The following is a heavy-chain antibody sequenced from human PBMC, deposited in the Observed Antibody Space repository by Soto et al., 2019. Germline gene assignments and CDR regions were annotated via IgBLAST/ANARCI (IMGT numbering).Heavy chain of an antibody. CDR1: GFTVSGNY. V-gene: IGHV3-53*01. CDR3: ARERSSWYSYYSYGMDV. Sequence: SLRLCCAASGFTVSGNYMSWVRQATGKGLEWVSVIYSGGSTYYADSVKGRFTISRDNSKNTLYLQMNSLRAEDTAVYYCARERSSWYSYYSYGMDVSGQATTVTVPS. D-gene: IGHD6-13*01. CDR2: IYSGGST. J-gene: IGHJ6*02.